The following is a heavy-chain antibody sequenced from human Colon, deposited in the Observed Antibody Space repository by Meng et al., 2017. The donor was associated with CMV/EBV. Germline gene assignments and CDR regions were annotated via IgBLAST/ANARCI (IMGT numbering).Heavy chain of an antibody. CDR3: ARGLWSLRFDP. Sequence: CTGSGGSISSSSYYWGWIRPPPGEGLEWIGSIYYSGSTYYNPSLKSRVTISVDTSKNQFSLKLSSVTAADTAVYYCARGLWSLRFDPWGQGTLVTVSS. CDR2: IYYSGST. D-gene: IGHD5-18*01. J-gene: IGHJ5*02. V-gene: IGHV4-39*07. CDR1: GGSISSSSYY.